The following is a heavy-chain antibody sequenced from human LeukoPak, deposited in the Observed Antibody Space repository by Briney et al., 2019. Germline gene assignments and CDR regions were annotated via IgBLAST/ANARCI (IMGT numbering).Heavy chain of an antibody. CDR2: ISSSGGST. CDR1: GFTFSSYS. V-gene: IGHV3-23*01. CDR3: AKPSSGYTSFDI. Sequence: PGGSLRLSCAASGFTFSSYSMNWVRQAPGKGLEWVSSISSSGGSTYDADSVKGRFVISRDNSKNTLYLQMNSLRAEDTAVYHCAKPSSGYTSFDIWGQGTMVTVSS. D-gene: IGHD3-22*01. J-gene: IGHJ3*02.